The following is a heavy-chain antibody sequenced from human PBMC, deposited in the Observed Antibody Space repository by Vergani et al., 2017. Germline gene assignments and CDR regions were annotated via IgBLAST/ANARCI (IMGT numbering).Heavy chain of an antibody. V-gene: IGHV3-21*01. D-gene: IGHD6-19*01. CDR3: ARSKSCWYYFDG. CDR1: GFTFSSYS. J-gene: IGHJ4*02. CDR2: ISSSSSYI. Sequence: EVQLVESGGGLVKPGGSLRVSCAASGFTFSSYSMNWVRQAPGKGLEWVSYISSSSSYIYYAESVKGRFTISRDNAKNSLYLQMNSLRAEDTAVYYCARSKSCWYYFDGGGQGMLVTVSS.